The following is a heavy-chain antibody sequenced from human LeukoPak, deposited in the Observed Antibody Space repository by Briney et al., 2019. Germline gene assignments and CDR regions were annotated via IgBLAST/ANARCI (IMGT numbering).Heavy chain of an antibody. V-gene: IGHV1-46*01. J-gene: IGHJ4*02. CDR3: ATIEY. Sequence: ALVKVSCKASGYPFTTYYIHSVRQAPGQGLEWMGIINPSGGSTNYAQKFQGRVTMTRDTSTSTLYMELSSLRPEDTALYYCATIEYWGQGTLVTVSS. CDR2: INPSGGST. CDR1: GYPFTTYY.